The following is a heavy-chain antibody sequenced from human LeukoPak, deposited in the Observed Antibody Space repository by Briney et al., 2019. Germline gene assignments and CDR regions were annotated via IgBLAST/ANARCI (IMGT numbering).Heavy chain of an antibody. CDR2: ISSSGSST. D-gene: IGHD3-10*01. J-gene: IGHJ4*02. CDR3: ARGFGELFLDY. CDR1: GFTFSSYA. V-gene: IGHV3-23*01. Sequence: AGGSLRLSCAASGFTFSSYAMNWVRQAPGKGLEWVSAISSSGSSTYYADSVEGRFTISRDNSKNTLYLQMNSLRAEDSAVYYCARGFGELFLDYWGQGTLVTVSS.